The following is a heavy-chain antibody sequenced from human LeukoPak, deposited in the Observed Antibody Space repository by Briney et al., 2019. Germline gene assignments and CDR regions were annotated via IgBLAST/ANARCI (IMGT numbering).Heavy chain of an antibody. D-gene: IGHD4-11*01. CDR3: ARAYSDYANWFDP. J-gene: IGHJ5*02. CDR1: GGSISSGDYY. V-gene: IGHV4-30-4*01. CDR2: IYYSGST. Sequence: PSQTLSLTCTVSGGSISSGDYYWSWIRQPPGKGLEWIGYIYYSGSTYYNPSLKSRVTISVDTSKNQFSLKLSSVTAADTAVYYCARAYSDYANWFDPWGQGTLVTVSS.